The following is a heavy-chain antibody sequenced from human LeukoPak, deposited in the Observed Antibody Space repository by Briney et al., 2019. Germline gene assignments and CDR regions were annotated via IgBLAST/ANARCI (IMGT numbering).Heavy chain of an antibody. D-gene: IGHD2-2*01. Sequence: ASVKVSCKASGYTFTTYSLAWVRQAPGQSLEWMGWISVNNGGTNYTQSFQDRVTLTRDTSTNTAYLALRSLRSDDTAIIYCATATQPRGYFLLWGQGTLVTVSS. CDR2: ISVNNGGT. V-gene: IGHV1-18*01. CDR3: ATATQPRGYFLL. CDR1: GYTFTTYS. J-gene: IGHJ1*01.